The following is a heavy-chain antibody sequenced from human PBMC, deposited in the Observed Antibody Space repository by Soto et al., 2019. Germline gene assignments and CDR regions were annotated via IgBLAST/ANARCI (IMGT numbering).Heavy chain of an antibody. V-gene: IGHV3-74*01. D-gene: IGHD4-17*01. CDR3: GRSFPQYGDAFDI. J-gene: IGHJ3*02. CDR2: INGDGSST. Sequence: EVQLVESGGGLVQPGGSLRLSCAASGFSFSTYWMHWVRQAPGKGPVWVSRINGDGSSTNYADSVKGRFTISRDNAKNTLYLQMNSLRVEDTAVYYCGRSFPQYGDAFDIWGLGTMVTVSS. CDR1: GFSFSTYW.